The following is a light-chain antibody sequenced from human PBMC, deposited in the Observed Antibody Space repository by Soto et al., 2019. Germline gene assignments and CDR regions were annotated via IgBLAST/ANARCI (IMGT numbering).Light chain of an antibody. CDR3: QQYNSYPT. CDR2: KAS. CDR1: QTISSW. Sequence: DIQITHCPSTLSASVGARVTITCRASQTISSWLAWYQQKPGKAPKLLIYKASTLKSGVPSRFSGSGSGTEFTLTISSLQPDDFATYYCQQYNSYPTFGQGTLLEIK. V-gene: IGKV1-5*03. J-gene: IGKJ5*01.